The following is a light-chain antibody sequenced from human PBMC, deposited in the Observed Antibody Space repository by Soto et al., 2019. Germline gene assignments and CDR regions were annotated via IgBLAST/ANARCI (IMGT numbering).Light chain of an antibody. CDR2: FDS. V-gene: IGLV3-21*04. CDR3: QVWDRSSDHVV. J-gene: IGLJ3*02. CDR1: NIGGES. Sequence: SHELTQPPSVSVAPGKTAAITCGGNNIGGESVHWYQQKPGQAPILVISFDSDRPSGIPERFSGSKSGNTATLTISRVEAGDEGDYYCQVWDRSSDHVVFAGGTKLTVL.